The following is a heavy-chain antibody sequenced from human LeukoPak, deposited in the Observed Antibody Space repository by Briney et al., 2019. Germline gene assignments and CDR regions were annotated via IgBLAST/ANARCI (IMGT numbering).Heavy chain of an antibody. V-gene: IGHV3-74*01. Sequence: GGSLRLSCAASGFTFSNSWMYWVRQAPEKGLVWVSGISPDGRETRYADSVKGRFTISRDNAKYTLYLQMNSLRPEDTALYYCATEVAEGGPQDYWGQGTLVSVSS. CDR2: ISPDGRET. CDR1: GFTFSNSW. CDR3: ATEVAEGGPQDY. D-gene: IGHD2-15*01. J-gene: IGHJ4*02.